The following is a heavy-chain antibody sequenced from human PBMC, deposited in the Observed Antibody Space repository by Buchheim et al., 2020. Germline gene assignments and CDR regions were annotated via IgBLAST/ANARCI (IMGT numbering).Heavy chain of an antibody. D-gene: IGHD2-15*01. CDR1: GFTLNNYW. J-gene: IGHJ4*02. V-gene: IGHV3-74*03. Sequence: EAQLVDSGGDLFQPRGSLRLSCTASGFTLNNYWVNWVRQAPGKGLEWVSCINVDGSNTMYADSVRGRFTISRDSARNTVYLQMNRLRAEDTAVYYCARSYCSGPTCYSPPDYWGQGTL. CDR2: INVDGSNT. CDR3: ARSYCSGPTCYSPPDY.